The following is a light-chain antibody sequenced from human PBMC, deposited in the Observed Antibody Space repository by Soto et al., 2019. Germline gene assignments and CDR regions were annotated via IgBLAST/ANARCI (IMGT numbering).Light chain of an antibody. CDR2: DVS. Sequence: QSVLTQPASVSGSPGQSIPISCTGTSSDVGGYHYVSWYQQHPGKAPKLMLYDVSNRPSGVSKRFSGSKSGNAASRTIAGLQAEDEADYYCSSYTSSSTDVFGSGTKLTVL. CDR3: SSYTSSSTDV. J-gene: IGLJ1*01. V-gene: IGLV2-14*01. CDR1: SSDVGGYHY.